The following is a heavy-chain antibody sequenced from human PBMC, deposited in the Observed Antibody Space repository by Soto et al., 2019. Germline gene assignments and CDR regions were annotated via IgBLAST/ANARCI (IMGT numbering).Heavy chain of an antibody. D-gene: IGHD3-3*01. Sequence: SETLSLTCTVSGGSISSGSYFWGCIRQPPGKGLEWIGTVYYSGSTYYNPSLRSRVTISVDTSKNQFSLKLSSVTAADTAVYYCARHGNYDFWSGYYDNWFDPWGQGTLVTVSS. CDR2: VYYSGST. CDR1: GGSISSGSYF. CDR3: ARHGNYDFWSGYYDNWFDP. J-gene: IGHJ5*02. V-gene: IGHV4-39*01.